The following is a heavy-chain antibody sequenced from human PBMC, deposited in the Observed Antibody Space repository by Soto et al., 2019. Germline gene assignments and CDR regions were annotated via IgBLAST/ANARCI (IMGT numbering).Heavy chain of an antibody. V-gene: IGHV3-43*01. D-gene: IGHD1-26*01. CDR2: ISWDGGST. CDR3: AKDITTWELRDAFDI. J-gene: IGHJ3*02. CDR1: GFTFDDYT. Sequence: EVQLVESGGVVVQPGGSLRLSCAASGFTFDDYTMHWVRQAPGKGLEWVSLISWDGGSTYYADSVKGRFTISRDNSNNSLYLQMNSLRTEDTALYYCAKDITTWELRDAFDIWGQGTMVTVSS.